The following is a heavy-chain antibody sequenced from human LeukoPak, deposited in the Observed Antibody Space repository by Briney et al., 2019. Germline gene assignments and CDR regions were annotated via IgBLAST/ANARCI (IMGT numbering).Heavy chain of an antibody. CDR1: GFTVSSNY. J-gene: IGHJ6*02. V-gene: IGHV3-53*01. D-gene: IGHD3-10*01. CDR3: ARESGKSGRDGMDV. Sequence: GGSLRLSCAASGFTVSSNYMSWVRQAPGKGLEWVSVIYSGGSTYYADSVKGRFTISRDNSKNTLYLQMNSLRAEDTAVYYCARESGKSGRDGMDVWGQGTTVTVSS. CDR2: IYSGGST.